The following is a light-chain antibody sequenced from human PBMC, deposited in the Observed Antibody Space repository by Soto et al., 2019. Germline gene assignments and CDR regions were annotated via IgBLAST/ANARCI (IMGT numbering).Light chain of an antibody. V-gene: IGLV2-14*03. CDR1: SSDIGGYNY. CDR2: PVS. Sequence: QSVLTQPASVSGSPGQSIIISCTGTSSDIGGYNYVSWYQHHPGKAPKLRIYPVSDRPSGVSDRFSGSKSGNTASLTISGLRAEDEADYYCSSYTSSTIPYVFGTGTKVTVL. J-gene: IGLJ1*01. CDR3: SSYTSSTIPYV.